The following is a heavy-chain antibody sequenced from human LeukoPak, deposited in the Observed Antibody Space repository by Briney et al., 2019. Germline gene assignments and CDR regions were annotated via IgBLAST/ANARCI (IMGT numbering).Heavy chain of an antibody. D-gene: IGHD3-16*02. V-gene: IGHV3-23*01. J-gene: IGHJ4*02. CDR1: GFTFSSYA. CDR2: ISGSGGST. Sequence: GGSLRLSCAASGFTFSSYAMSWVRQAPGKGLEWVSAISGSGGSTYYADSVKGRFTISRDNSKNTLYLQMNSLRAEDTAVYYCAKCLGYRTIRTWSDYWGQGTLVTVSS. CDR3: AKCLGYRTIRTWSDY.